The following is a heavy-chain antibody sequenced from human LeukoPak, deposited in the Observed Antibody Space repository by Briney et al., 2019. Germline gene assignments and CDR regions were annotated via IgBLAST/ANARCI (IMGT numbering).Heavy chain of an antibody. CDR2: IYYSGRT. J-gene: IGHJ4*02. Sequence: SETLSLTCTVSGGSISNYFWTWIRQPPGKGLEWIGYIYYSGRTNYNPSLKSPVTISVDTSKNQFSLKLSSVTAADTAVYYCARITRSSWYYFDYWGQGTLVTVSS. CDR1: GGSISNYF. V-gene: IGHV4-59*01. D-gene: IGHD6-13*01. CDR3: ARITRSSWYYFDY.